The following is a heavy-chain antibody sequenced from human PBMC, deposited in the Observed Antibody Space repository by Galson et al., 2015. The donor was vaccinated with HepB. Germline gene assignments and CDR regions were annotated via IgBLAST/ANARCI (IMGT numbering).Heavy chain of an antibody. V-gene: IGHV5-10-1*01. CDR3: ARHRMTTVTTDYFDY. Sequence: QSGAEVKKPGESLRISCKGSGYSFTSYWISWVRQMPGKGLEWMGRIDPSDSYTNYSPSFQGHVTISADKSISTAYLQWSSLKASDTAMYYCARHRMTTVTTDYFDYWGQGTLVTVSS. CDR1: GYSFTSYW. CDR2: IDPSDSYT. D-gene: IGHD4-17*01. J-gene: IGHJ4*02.